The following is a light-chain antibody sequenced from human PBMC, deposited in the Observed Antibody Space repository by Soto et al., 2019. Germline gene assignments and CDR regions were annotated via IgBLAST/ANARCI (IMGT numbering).Light chain of an antibody. V-gene: IGLV2-8*01. CDR2: EVV. CDR3: KSYAGSYTYV. Sequence: QSALTQPPSASGSPGQSVTISCTGTKNDIGVYDFVSWYQHHPGKAPRLIIYEVVQRPSGVPDRFSGSKSGNTASLTVSGLRAADEADYFCKSYAGSYTYVFGSGTKVTVL. J-gene: IGLJ1*01. CDR1: KNDIGVYDF.